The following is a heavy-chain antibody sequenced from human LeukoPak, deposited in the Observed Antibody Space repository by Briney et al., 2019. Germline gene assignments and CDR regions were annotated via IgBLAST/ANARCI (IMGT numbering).Heavy chain of an antibody. Sequence: ASVKVSCKASGGTFSSYAISWVRQAPGQGLEWMGAIIPIFGTANYAQKFQGRVTITADESTSTAYMELSSLRSEDTAVYYCARGNPYCSSTSCWTEAFDIWGQGTMVTVSS. CDR2: IIPIFGTA. CDR1: GGTFSSYA. D-gene: IGHD2-2*01. J-gene: IGHJ3*02. V-gene: IGHV1-69*13. CDR3: ARGNPYCSSTSCWTEAFDI.